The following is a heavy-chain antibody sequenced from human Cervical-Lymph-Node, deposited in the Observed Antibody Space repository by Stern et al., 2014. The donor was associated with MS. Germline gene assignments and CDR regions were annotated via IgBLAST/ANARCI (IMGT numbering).Heavy chain of an antibody. V-gene: IGHV1-69*01. CDR1: GGTFSSST. CDR2: IIPLFGTA. J-gene: IGHJ4*02. Sequence: VQLEESGAEVKKPGSSVKVSCKASGGTFSSSTLSWVRQAPGQGLEWMGGIIPLFGTAKYAQKFQGRVPITADESTSTAYMELSSLRSEDTAVYYCARELSQVLVYWGQGTLVTVSS. CDR3: ARELSQVLVY.